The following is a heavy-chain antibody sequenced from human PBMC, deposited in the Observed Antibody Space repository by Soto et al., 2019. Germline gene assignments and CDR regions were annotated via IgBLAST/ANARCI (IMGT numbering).Heavy chain of an antibody. CDR2: ISGSGGST. D-gene: IGHD2-2*01. V-gene: IGHV3-23*01. CDR1: GFTFSSYA. CDR3: AKDPNSKYCSSTSCYGEDAIDI. Sequence: EVQLLESGGGLVQPGGSLRLSCAASGFTFSSYAMSWVRQAPGKGLEWVSAISGSGGSTYYADSVKGRFTISRDNSKNTLYLQMNSLRAEDTAVYYCAKDPNSKYCSSTSCYGEDAIDIWGQGTMVTVSS. J-gene: IGHJ3*02.